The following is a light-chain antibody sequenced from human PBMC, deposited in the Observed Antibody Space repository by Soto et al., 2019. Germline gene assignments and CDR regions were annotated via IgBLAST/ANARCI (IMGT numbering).Light chain of an antibody. CDR1: QSVGSY. CDR3: KQRGNPRP. CDR2: DAS. V-gene: IGKV3-11*01. J-gene: IGKJ4*02. Sequence: EIVLTQSPATLSLSPGERATLSCRASQSVGSYLAWYQQKPGQAPRLLIYDASNRAAGIPARFSGSWFGTDFLLSISGVEPEVVDVYSCKQRGNPRPFGGGTKVEIK.